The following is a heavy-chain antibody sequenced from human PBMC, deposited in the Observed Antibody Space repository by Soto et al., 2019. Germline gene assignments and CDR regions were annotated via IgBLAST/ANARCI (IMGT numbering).Heavy chain of an antibody. CDR3: AKGYCSGGSCYYWFDP. V-gene: IGHV1-3*01. CDR2: INAGNGNT. J-gene: IGHJ5*02. D-gene: IGHD2-15*01. Sequence: WIRQAPGQRLEWMGWINAGNGNTKYSQKFQGRVTITRDTSASTAYMELSSLRSEDTAVYYCAKGYCSGGSCYYWFDPWGQGTLVTVSS.